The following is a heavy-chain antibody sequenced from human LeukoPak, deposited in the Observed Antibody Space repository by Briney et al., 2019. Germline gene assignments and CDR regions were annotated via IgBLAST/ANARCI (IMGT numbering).Heavy chain of an antibody. V-gene: IGHV1-2*02. J-gene: IGHJ4*02. D-gene: IGHD6-19*01. CDR3: ARDRRIAVAGTGMDY. CDR2: INPNSGGT. Sequence: GSSVKVSCKASGYTFTCYYMHWVRQPPGQGLEWVGWINPNSGGTNYAQKFQGRVTMTSDTSISTAYMELSRLRSDDTAVYYCARDRRIAVAGTGMDYWGQGTLVTVSS. CDR1: GYTFTCYY.